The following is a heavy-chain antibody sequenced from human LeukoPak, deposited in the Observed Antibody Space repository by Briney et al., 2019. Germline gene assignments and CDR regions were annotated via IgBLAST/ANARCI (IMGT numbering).Heavy chain of an antibody. CDR2: ISYDGSNK. Sequence: GGSLRLSCAASGFTFSSYAMHWVRQAPGKGLEWVAVISYDGSNKYYADSVKGRFTISRDNSKNTLYLQMNSLRAEDTAVYYCAREAEVEYYDSTKAYYFDYWGQGTLVTVSS. CDR1: GFTFSSYA. J-gene: IGHJ4*02. CDR3: AREAEVEYYDSTKAYYFDY. V-gene: IGHV3-30-3*01. D-gene: IGHD3-22*01.